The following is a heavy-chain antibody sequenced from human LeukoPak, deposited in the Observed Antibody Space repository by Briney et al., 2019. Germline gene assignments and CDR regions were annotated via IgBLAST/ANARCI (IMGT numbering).Heavy chain of an antibody. CDR3: AGGAKAAAVSWFDP. V-gene: IGHV3-21*01. D-gene: IGHD6-13*01. Sequence: GGSLRLSCAASGFTFSSYSMNWVRQAPGKGLEWVSSISSSSSYIYYADSVKGRFTISRDNAKNSLYLQMNSLRAEDTAVYYCAGGAKAAAVSWFDPWAQGPLVTVPS. J-gene: IGHJ5*02. CDR2: ISSSSSYI. CDR1: GFTFSSYS.